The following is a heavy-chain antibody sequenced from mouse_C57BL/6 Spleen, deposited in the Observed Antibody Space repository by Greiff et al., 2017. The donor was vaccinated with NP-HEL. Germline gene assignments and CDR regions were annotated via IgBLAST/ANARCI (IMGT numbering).Heavy chain of an antibody. D-gene: IGHD2-12*01. CDR2: IRSKSNNYAT. Sequence: EAGGGLVQPKGSLKLSCAASGFSFNTYAMNWVRQAPGKGLEWVARIRSKSNNYATYYADSVKDRFTISRDDSESMLYLQMNNLKTEDTAMYYCVRAAYYSPFAYWGQGTLVTVSA. CDR1: GFSFNTYA. J-gene: IGHJ3*01. CDR3: VRAAYYSPFAY. V-gene: IGHV10-1*01.